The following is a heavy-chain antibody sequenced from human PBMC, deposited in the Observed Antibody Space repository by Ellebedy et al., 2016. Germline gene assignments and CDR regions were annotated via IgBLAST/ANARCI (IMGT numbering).Heavy chain of an antibody. CDR3: ARAEAAGSNPFDY. D-gene: IGHD6-13*01. J-gene: IGHJ4*02. CDR1: GGSISSYY. CDR2: IYYSGST. V-gene: IGHV4-59*08. Sequence: SETLSLTXTVSGGSISSYYWSWIRQPPGKGLEWIGYIYYSGSTYYNPSLKSRVTISVDTSKNQFSLKLSSVTAADTAVYYCARAEAAGSNPFDYWGQGTLVTVSS.